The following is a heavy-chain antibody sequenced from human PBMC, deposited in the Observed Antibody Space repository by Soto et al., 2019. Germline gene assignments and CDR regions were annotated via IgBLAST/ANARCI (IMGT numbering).Heavy chain of an antibody. Sequence: VQLVESGGGLVEPGGSLRLSCAASGFTFSSNSMNWVRQAPGKGLEWVASISSGSSYIYYADSLKGRFTISRDNAKNSMYLQMNSLRVDDTAVYHCTTGRDGYKRADYWGQGTLVTVSS. CDR1: GFTFSSNS. CDR3: TTGRDGYKRADY. V-gene: IGHV3-21*06. D-gene: IGHD5-12*01. CDR2: ISSGSSYI. J-gene: IGHJ4*02.